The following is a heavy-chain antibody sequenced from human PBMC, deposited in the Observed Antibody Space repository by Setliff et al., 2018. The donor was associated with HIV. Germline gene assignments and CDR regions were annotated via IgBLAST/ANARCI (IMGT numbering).Heavy chain of an antibody. Sequence: GGSLRLSCAGSGFSFSSHWMHWVRQAPGKGLVWVSRINSDRITTAYAHSVKGRFTISRDNAKSTLYLQMNSLRVEDTAVYYCASRIYYYDSSRVLREEGFDPWGQGTLVTVSS. CDR2: INSDRITT. CDR3: ASRIYYYDSSRVLREEGFDP. V-gene: IGHV3-74*01. D-gene: IGHD3-22*01. CDR1: GFSFSSHW. J-gene: IGHJ5*02.